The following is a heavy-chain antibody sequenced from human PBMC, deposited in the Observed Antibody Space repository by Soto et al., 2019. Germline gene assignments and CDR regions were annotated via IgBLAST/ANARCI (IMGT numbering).Heavy chain of an antibody. V-gene: IGHV1-46*04. CDR2: INPSARSA. CDR1: GYTFTNYY. CDR3: ARDNSAANGVLDH. Sequence: ASVKVSCKASGYTFTNYYLHWVRQAPGQGLEWVGMINPSARSASYAQKLRGRLTMDRDTSTTTVYMELSRLTFEDAAVYFCARDNSAANGVLDHWGQGSLVTVSS. J-gene: IGHJ4*01. D-gene: IGHD1-1*01.